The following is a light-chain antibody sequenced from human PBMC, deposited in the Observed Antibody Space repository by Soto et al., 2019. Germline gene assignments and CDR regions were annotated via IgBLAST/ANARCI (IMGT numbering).Light chain of an antibody. V-gene: IGLV2-11*01. CDR2: DVN. CDR3: AAWDDSLNGYV. J-gene: IGLJ1*01. Sequence: QSVLTQPRSVSGSPGQSVTISCTGSSSDFGAYNVAAWYQQHPGAAPKLLIHDVNKRPPGVPDRFSAAKSGTSASLAISGLQSEDEADYYCAAWDDSLNGYVFGTGTKVTVL. CDR1: SSDFGAYNV.